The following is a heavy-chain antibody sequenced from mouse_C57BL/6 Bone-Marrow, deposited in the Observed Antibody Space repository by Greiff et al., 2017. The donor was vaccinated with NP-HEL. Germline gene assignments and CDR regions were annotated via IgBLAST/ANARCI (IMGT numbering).Heavy chain of an antibody. D-gene: IGHD1-1*01. CDR3: TRDALYYYGRYFDV. J-gene: IGHJ1*03. CDR2: ISSGGDYI. Sequence: EVQRVESGEGLVKPGGSLKLSCAASGFTFSSYAMSWVRQTPEKRLEWVAYISSGGDYIYYADTVKGRFTISRDNARNTLYLQMSSLKSEDTAMYYCTRDALYYYGRYFDVWGTGTTVTVSS. CDR1: GFTFSSYA. V-gene: IGHV5-9-1*02.